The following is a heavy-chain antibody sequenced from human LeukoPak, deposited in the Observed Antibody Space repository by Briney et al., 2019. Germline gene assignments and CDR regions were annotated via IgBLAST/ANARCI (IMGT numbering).Heavy chain of an antibody. CDR2: ISSSGSTI. V-gene: IGHV3-11*01. CDR1: GFTFSDYY. CDR3: ARAPDYSSAYYYYGMDV. D-gene: IGHD4-11*01. J-gene: IGHJ6*02. Sequence: GGSLRLSCAASGFTFSDYYMSWIRQAPGKGLEWVSYISSSGSTIYYADSVKGRFTISRDNAKNSLYLQMNSLRAEDTAVYYRARAPDYSSAYYYYGMDVWGQGPRSPSP.